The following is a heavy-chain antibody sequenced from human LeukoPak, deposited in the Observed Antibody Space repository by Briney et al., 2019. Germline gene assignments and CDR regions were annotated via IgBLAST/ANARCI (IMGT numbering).Heavy chain of an antibody. D-gene: IGHD3-10*01. CDR3: ARYARGSLDY. Sequence: GGSLRLSCAASGFTFSSYGMSWVRQAPGKGLEWVSVIYSGGSTYYADSVKGRFTISRDNSKNTLYLQMNSLRAEDTAVYYCARYARGSLDYWGQGTLVTVSS. CDR2: IYSGGST. CDR1: GFTFSSYG. J-gene: IGHJ4*02. V-gene: IGHV3-66*01.